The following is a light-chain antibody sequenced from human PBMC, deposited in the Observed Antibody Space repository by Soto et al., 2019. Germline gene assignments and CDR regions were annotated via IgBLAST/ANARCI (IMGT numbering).Light chain of an antibody. CDR2: GAS. CDR3: QQYNNWPIT. V-gene: IGKV3-15*01. Sequence: EIVMTQSPATLSVSPGERATLSCRASQSVSSNLAWYQQKPGQAPRLLIYGASTRATGIPARFSGSGSGPEFTLTICSLQSEDFAVYYCQQYNNWPITFGQGTRLEIK. CDR1: QSVSSN. J-gene: IGKJ5*01.